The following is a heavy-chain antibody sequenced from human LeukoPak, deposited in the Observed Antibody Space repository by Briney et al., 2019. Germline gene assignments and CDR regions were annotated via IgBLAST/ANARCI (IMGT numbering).Heavy chain of an antibody. V-gene: IGHV3-11*01. CDR2: ISGSGSNI. Sequence: SGGSLRLSCAASGFSFTDYYMTWIRQAPGKGLEWVSYISGSGSNIYYADSVKGRFTISTDSAKSSLYLQMNSLRAEDTAVYYCARRCISTSCYIYWGQRTLVTISS. J-gene: IGHJ4*02. D-gene: IGHD2-2*02. CDR1: GFSFTDYY. CDR3: ARRCISTSCYIY.